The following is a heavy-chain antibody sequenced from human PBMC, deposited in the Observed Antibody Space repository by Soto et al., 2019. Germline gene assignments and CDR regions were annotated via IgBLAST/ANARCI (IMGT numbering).Heavy chain of an antibody. J-gene: IGHJ5*02. V-gene: IGHV4-4*02. D-gene: IGHD3-3*01. Sequence: QLQLQESGPGLVKPSGTLSLTCAVSGGSINSNWWSWVRQPPGKGLEWIGEIYQTGTINYNPSLGSRVTISVDKSKNQVSLKLDSVTTADTAIYYCVRGNDNNDFWSDWSLAPWGQGTLVTVSS. CDR1: GGSINSNW. CDR2: IYQTGTI. CDR3: VRGNDNNDFWSDWSLAP.